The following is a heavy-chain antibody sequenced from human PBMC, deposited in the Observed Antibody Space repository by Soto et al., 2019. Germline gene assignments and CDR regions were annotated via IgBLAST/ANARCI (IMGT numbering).Heavy chain of an antibody. Sequence: QVQLVESGGGVVQPGRSLRLSCAASGFTFSNYGMHWVRQAPGKGLEWVAVISYHGSDKYYEDSVKGRFTISRDNSENTLSLQMATLSAQDTAVYYCAKVHMTTTVTTVGYWGQGALVTVPS. J-gene: IGHJ4*02. CDR2: ISYHGSDK. V-gene: IGHV3-30*18. CDR1: GFTFSNYG. CDR3: AKVHMTTTVTTVGY. D-gene: IGHD4-17*01.